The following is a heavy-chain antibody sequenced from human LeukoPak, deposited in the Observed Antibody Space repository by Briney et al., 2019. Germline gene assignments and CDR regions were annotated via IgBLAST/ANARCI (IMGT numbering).Heavy chain of an antibody. J-gene: IGHJ5*02. D-gene: IGHD3-9*01. Sequence: GASVKVSCKASGYTFTSYAVNWVRQAPGQGLEWMGWINTNTGNPTYAQGFTGRFVFSLDTSVSTAYQQISSLKAEDTAVYYCARASQLTYYDILTGYFSTRWFDPWGQGTLVTVSS. CDR1: GYTFTSYA. V-gene: IGHV7-4-1*02. CDR3: ARASQLTYYDILTGYFSTRWFDP. CDR2: INTNTGNP.